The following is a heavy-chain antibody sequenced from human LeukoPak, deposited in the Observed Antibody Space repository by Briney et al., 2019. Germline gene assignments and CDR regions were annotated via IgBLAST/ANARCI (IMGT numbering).Heavy chain of an antibody. CDR2: ISYDGNKK. Sequence: GGSLRLSCTASGFSFHDYAIHWVRQAPGKGLEWVAVISYDGNKKYYADSVKGRFTISRDNSKNILYLQMNSPSAEDTAVYYCARDYFTGYHNLDFWGQGTLVAVSS. D-gene: IGHD3-9*01. V-gene: IGHV3-30*04. CDR1: GFSFHDYA. CDR3: ARDYFTGYHNLDF. J-gene: IGHJ4*02.